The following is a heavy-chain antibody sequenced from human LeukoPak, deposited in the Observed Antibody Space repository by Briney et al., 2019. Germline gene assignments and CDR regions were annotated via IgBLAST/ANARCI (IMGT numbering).Heavy chain of an antibody. J-gene: IGHJ4*02. CDR3: TTKIITMNYAVDY. Sequence: GGSLRLSCAAPGFTFSNAWMSWVRQAPGKGLEWVGRIKSKTDGGTTDYAAPVKGRFTISRDDSKNTLYLQMNSLKTEDTAVYYCTTKIITMNYAVDYWGQGTLVTVSS. CDR1: GFTFSNAW. CDR2: IKSKTDGGTT. V-gene: IGHV3-15*01. D-gene: IGHD3-22*01.